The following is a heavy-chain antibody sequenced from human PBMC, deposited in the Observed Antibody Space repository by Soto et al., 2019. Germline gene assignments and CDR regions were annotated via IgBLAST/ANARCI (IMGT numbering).Heavy chain of an antibody. J-gene: IGHJ4*02. CDR3: ARDGGATASRELDY. CDR1: GYAFTSYA. D-gene: IGHD1-26*01. V-gene: IGHV1-18*01. CDR2: ISDYNDNT. Sequence: QVQLVQSGAEVKKPGASVKISCKASGYAFTSYALTWVRQAPGQGLEWMGWISDYNDNTNYAQKVQDRVTMTTDTSTTTAYMVLMSLRSDDTAVYYCARDGGATASRELDYWGQGTLVTVSS.